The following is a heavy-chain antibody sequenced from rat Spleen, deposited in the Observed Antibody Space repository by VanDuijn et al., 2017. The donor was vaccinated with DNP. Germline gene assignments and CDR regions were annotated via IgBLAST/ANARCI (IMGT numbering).Heavy chain of an antibody. CDR3: VKDVGGGSAFDY. V-gene: IGHV5S11*01. Sequence: EVQLVESGGGLVQPGRSLKLSCAASGFTFSNYYMAWVRQAPTKGLEWVASITNSGDSTYYRDSVKGRFTISRANGKNTVYLQMNSLRSEETAIYYCVKDVGGGSAFDYCVPGVMVTVSS. CDR1: GFTFSNYY. J-gene: IGHJ2*01. D-gene: IGHD1-12*01. CDR2: ITNSGDST.